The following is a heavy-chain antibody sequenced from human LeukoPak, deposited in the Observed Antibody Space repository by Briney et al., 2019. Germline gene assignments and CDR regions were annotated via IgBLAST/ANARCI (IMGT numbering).Heavy chain of an antibody. V-gene: IGHV4-59*11. CDR2: IYYRGST. CDR1: GGSISGLY. Sequence: SETLSLTCTVSGGSISGLYWSWIRQPPGKGLEWIGYIYYRGSTTYNPSLKSRVTMSVDKSKNQFSLQLSSVTAADTAVYYCARAVTALGGYYYFGMDVWGQGTTVTVSS. D-gene: IGHD3-16*01. CDR3: ARAVTALGGYYYFGMDV. J-gene: IGHJ6*02.